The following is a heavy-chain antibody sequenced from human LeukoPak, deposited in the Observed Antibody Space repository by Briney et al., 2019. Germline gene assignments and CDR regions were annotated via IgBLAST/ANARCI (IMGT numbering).Heavy chain of an antibody. CDR3: AKFEGTLLGNYYMDV. CDR1: GFPFSNFA. J-gene: IGHJ6*03. CDR2: ISGGGDNT. Sequence: QPGGSLRLSCAASGFPFSNFAMSWVRQAPGKGLEWVSTISGGGDNTYFADSVKGRFTISRDNSKNTLFLQMVSLRAEDTAVYYCAKFEGTLLGNYYMDVWGKGTTVTVSS. V-gene: IGHV3-23*01.